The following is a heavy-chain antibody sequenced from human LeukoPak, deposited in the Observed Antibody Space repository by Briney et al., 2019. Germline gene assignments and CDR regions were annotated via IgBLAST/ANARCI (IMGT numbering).Heavy chain of an antibody. Sequence: GGSLRLSCATSGFTFSSYSMNWVRQAPGKGLEWVAGISSDGSDQYYGDSVKGRFTISRDNPKSTLYLQMNSLRAEDTAVYYCAKCGSGNYILFYGMDVWGQGTTVTVSS. J-gene: IGHJ6*02. CDR1: GFTFSSYS. V-gene: IGHV3-30*18. CDR2: ISSDGSDQ. D-gene: IGHD4-23*01. CDR3: AKCGSGNYILFYGMDV.